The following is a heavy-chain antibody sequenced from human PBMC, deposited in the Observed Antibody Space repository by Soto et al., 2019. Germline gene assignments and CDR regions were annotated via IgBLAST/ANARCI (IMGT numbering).Heavy chain of an antibody. V-gene: IGHV1-69*06. Sequence: QVQLVQSGAAVKKPGSSVKVSCKASGGTFSSYAISWVRQAPGQGLEWMGGIIPIFGTANYAQKFQGRVTITADKSTSTANMELSRLRSEDTAVYYCARDRVIQIWGRADDYYYYYGMDFWGQRNTVTVSS. CDR3: ARDRVIQIWGRADDYYYYYGMDF. D-gene: IGHD5-18*01. CDR2: IIPIFGTA. CDR1: GGTFSSYA. J-gene: IGHJ6*02.